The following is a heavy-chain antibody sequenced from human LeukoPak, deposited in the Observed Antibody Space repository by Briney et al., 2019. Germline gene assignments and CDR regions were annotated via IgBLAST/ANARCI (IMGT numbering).Heavy chain of an antibody. J-gene: IGHJ4*02. D-gene: IGHD3-10*01. CDR2: IRYDGRSK. CDR3: ARSGSGSSPVDY. Sequence: RAGGSLRLSCAASGFTFSNYGMHWVRQAPGKGLEWVAFIRYDGRSKYYAESVKGRFTISRDKSKNTLYLQMNSLRAEDTALYYCARSGSGSSPVDYWGQGTLVTVSS. CDR1: GFTFSNYG. V-gene: IGHV3-30*02.